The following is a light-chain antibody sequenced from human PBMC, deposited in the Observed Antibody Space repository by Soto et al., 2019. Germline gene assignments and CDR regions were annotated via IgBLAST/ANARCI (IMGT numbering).Light chain of an antibody. V-gene: IGLV2-14*01. J-gene: IGLJ1*01. CDR2: EVT. Sequence: QSVLTQTASVSGSPGQSIAISCTGTSSDVGSHDHVSWYQQYPGKAPKLIIYEVTNRPSGVSARFSGSKFGSTASLTISGLQAEDEGEYYCNSLSAAGSSYVFGPGTKLTVL. CDR3: NSLSAAGSSYV. CDR1: SSDVGSHDH.